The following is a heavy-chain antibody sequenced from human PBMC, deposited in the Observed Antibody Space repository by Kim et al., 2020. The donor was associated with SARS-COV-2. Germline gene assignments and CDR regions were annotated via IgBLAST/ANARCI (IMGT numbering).Heavy chain of an antibody. J-gene: IGHJ3*02. V-gene: IGHV6-1*01. CDR3: ARDTPGQKAFDI. Sequence: DYAVSVKRRITINPDTAKTQFSLQLNSVTPEDTAVYYCARDTPGQKAFDIWGQGTMVTVSS.